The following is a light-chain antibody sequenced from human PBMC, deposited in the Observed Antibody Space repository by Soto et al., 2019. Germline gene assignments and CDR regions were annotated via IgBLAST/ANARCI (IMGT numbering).Light chain of an antibody. J-gene: IGLJ2*01. V-gene: IGLV2-14*01. CDR3: SSYTSRSPL. CDR1: SSDVGGYNY. Sequence: QSALTQPASVSGSPGQSITISCTGTSSDVGGYNYVSWYQQHPGKAPKLMIYDVSNRPSGVSNRFSGSKSGNTASLTISGLQAEDEADDYCSSYTSRSPLFGGGTKVTVL. CDR2: DVS.